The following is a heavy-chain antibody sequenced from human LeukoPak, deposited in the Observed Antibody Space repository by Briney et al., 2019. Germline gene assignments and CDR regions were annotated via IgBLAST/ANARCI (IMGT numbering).Heavy chain of an antibody. D-gene: IGHD1-26*01. Sequence: SVKVSCKASGGTFSSYAISWVRQAPGQGLEWMGGIIPIFGTANYAQKFQGRVTITADEPTSTACMELSSLRSEDTAVYYCARGRSGSYYEYWFDPWGQGTLVTVSS. V-gene: IGHV1-69*13. CDR2: IIPIFGTA. J-gene: IGHJ5*02. CDR3: ARGRSGSYYEYWFDP. CDR1: GGTFSSYA.